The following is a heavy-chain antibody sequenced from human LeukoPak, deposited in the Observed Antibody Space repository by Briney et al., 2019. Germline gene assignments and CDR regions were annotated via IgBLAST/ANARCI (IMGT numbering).Heavy chain of an antibody. CDR3: ARGRGSTSPINWFDP. CDR2: SGST. CDR1: GGSISSGSYY. Sequence: SQTLSLTCTVSGGSISSGSYYWSWIRQHPGKCLEWIGYSGSTYYNPSLKSRVTISVDTSKNQFSLKLSSVTAADTAVYYCARGRGSTSPINWFDPWGQGTLVTVSS. D-gene: IGHD2-2*01. J-gene: IGHJ5*02. V-gene: IGHV4-31*03.